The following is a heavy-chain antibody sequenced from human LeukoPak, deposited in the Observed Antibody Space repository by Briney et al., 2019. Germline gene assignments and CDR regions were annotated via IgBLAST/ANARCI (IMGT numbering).Heavy chain of an antibody. J-gene: IGHJ6*03. CDR2: INHSGST. CDR3: ARDYFGYCSSTSCYNSYYYYMDV. D-gene: IGHD2-2*02. Sequence: GSLRLSCAASGFTFSSYWMSWVRQPPGKGLEWIGEINHSGSTNYNPSLKSRVTISVDTSKNQFSLKLSSVTAADTAVYYCARDYFGYCSSTSCYNSYYYYMDVWGKGTTVTVSS. V-gene: IGHV4-34*01. CDR1: GFTFSSYW.